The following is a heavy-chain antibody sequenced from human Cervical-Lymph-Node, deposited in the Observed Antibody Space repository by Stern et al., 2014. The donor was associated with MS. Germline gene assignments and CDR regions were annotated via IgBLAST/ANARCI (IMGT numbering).Heavy chain of an antibody. CDR2: ISSSSSTI. Sequence: VQLVESGGGLVQPGGSLRLSCAASGFTFSSYSMNWVRQAPGKGLEWVSYISSSSSTIYYADSVKGRFTISRDNAKNSLYLQMNSLRDEDTAVYYCARNYYDSSGYSYYFDYWGQGTLVTVSS. V-gene: IGHV3-48*02. CDR3: ARNYYDSSGYSYYFDY. D-gene: IGHD3-22*01. J-gene: IGHJ4*02. CDR1: GFTFSSYS.